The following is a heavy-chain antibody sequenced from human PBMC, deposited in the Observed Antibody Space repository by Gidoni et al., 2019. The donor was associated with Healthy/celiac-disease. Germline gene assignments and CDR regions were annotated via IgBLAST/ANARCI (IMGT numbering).Heavy chain of an antibody. V-gene: IGHV1-69*01. CDR2: IIPIFGTA. D-gene: IGHD2-21*02. CDR3: SYCGGDCYAITPYYYYGMDV. J-gene: IGHJ6*02. Sequence: QVQLVQSGAEVKKPGSSVKVSCKASGGTFSSYAISWVRQAPGQGLEWMGGIIPIFGTANYAQEFQGRVTITADESTSTAYMELSSLRSEDTAVYYCSYCGGDCYAITPYYYYGMDVWGQGTTVTVSS. CDR1: GGTFSSYA.